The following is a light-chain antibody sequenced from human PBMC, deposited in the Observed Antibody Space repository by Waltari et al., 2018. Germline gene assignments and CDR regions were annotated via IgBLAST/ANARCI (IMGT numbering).Light chain of an antibody. J-gene: IGLJ2*01. V-gene: IGLV2-8*01. CDR2: EVD. Sequence: QSALTQPPSASGSPGQTVIISCTGTSSDIGAYKYVSWYQQIPGRAPALIIYEVDRRPPGSPDRFSCSKSGNTASLTVSGLQTEDEGDYYCSSYAGSNKLIFGGVTKLTVL. CDR3: SSYAGSNKLI. CDR1: SSDIGAYKY.